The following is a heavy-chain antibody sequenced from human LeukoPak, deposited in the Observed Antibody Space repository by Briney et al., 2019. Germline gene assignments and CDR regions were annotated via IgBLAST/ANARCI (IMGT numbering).Heavy chain of an antibody. CDR3: AKRLLGRIVVVPAASPFDY. V-gene: IGHV3-23*01. D-gene: IGHD2-2*01. J-gene: IGHJ4*02. Sequence: GGSLRLSCAASGFTFSSYAMSWVRQAPGKGLEWVSAISGSGGGTYYADSVKGRFTISRDNSKNTLYLQMNSLRAEDTAVYYCAKRLLGRIVVVPAASPFDYWGQGTLVTVSS. CDR1: GFTFSSYA. CDR2: ISGSGGGT.